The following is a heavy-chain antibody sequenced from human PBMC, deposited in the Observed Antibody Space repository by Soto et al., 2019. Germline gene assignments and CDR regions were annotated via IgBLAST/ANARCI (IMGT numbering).Heavy chain of an antibody. V-gene: IGHV1-24*01. CDR1: GYTLTELS. CDR3: ATGVEMATGRGCAFDI. Sequence: QVQLVQSGAEVKKPGASVKVSCKVSGYTLTELSMHWVRQAPGKGLEWMGGFDPEDGETIYAQKFQGRVTMTEDTPTDTAYMGLSSLRSEDTAVYYCATGVEMATGRGCAFDIGGQGTMVTVSS. CDR2: FDPEDGET. D-gene: IGHD5-12*01. J-gene: IGHJ3*02.